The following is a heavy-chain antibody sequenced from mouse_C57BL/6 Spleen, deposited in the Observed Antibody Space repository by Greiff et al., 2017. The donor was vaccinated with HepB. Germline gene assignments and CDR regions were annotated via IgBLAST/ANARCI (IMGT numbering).Heavy chain of an antibody. CDR1: GYTFTSYW. V-gene: IGHV1-50*01. Sequence: QVQLQQPGAELVKPGASVKLSCKASGYTFTSYWMQWVKQRPGQGLEWIGEIDPSDSYTNYNQKFKGKATLTVDTSSSTASMQLSSLTSEDSAVYYCARWGAPFAYWGQGTLVTVSA. D-gene: IGHD1-3*01. J-gene: IGHJ3*01. CDR2: IDPSDSYT. CDR3: ARWGAPFAY.